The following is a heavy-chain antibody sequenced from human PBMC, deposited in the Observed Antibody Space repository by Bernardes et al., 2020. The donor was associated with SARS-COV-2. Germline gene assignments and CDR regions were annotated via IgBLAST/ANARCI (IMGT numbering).Heavy chain of an antibody. CDR1: DCSINSCW. CDR2: IYYNGNT. J-gene: IGHJ4*02. D-gene: IGHD2-8*02. CDR3: ARLRPGRILWDY. V-gene: IGHV4-59*08. Sequence: SETLSLACTVSDCSINSCWRSWIRQTPGKGLEYIGYIYYNGNTNYSPSLASRVTVTVDTSKNQSSLKLRSVPAADTAIYYCARLRPGRILWDYWGQGTLSTVSS.